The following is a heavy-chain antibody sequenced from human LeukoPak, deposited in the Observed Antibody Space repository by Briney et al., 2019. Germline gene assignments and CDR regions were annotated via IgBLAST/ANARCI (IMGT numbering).Heavy chain of an antibody. CDR2: ISSSSSYI. CDR1: GFTFSSYS. Sequence: GGSLRLSCAASGFTFSSYSMNWVRQAPGKGREWVSSISSSSSYIYYADSVKGRFTISRDNAKNSLYLQMNSLRAEDTAVYYGARASSSLYFDYWGQGTLVTVSS. V-gene: IGHV3-21*01. J-gene: IGHJ4*02. D-gene: IGHD6-13*01. CDR3: ARASSSLYFDY.